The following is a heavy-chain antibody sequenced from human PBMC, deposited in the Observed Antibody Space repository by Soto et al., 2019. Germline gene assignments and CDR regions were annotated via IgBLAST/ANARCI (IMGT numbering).Heavy chain of an antibody. CDR1: GFSVSSNY. CDR2: IYGGVST. V-gene: IGHV3-53*01. D-gene: IGHD3-3*01. J-gene: IGHJ6*02. CDR3: AGERYDFSSGYQWYGMDV. Sequence: PGGSLRLSCTASGFSVSSNYMSWVRQAPGGGLEWVSIIYGGVSTDYADSVKDRFTISRDNSKNTLYLQMNSLRAEDTAVYYCAGERYDFSSGYQWYGMDVSGQGTKVTVSS.